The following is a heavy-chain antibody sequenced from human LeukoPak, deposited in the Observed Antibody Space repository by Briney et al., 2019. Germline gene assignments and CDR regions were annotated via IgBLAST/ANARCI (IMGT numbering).Heavy chain of an antibody. V-gene: IGHV4-30-4*08. CDR1: GGSISSGDYY. Sequence: RSSQTLSLTCTVSGGSISSGDYYWSWIRQPPGKGLEWIGYIYYSGSTYYNPSLKSRVTISVDTPKNQFSLKLSSVTAADTAVYYCARDRNTVDGRRFDPWGQGTLVTVSS. J-gene: IGHJ5*02. D-gene: IGHD2-15*01. CDR3: ARDRNTVDGRRFDP. CDR2: IYYSGST.